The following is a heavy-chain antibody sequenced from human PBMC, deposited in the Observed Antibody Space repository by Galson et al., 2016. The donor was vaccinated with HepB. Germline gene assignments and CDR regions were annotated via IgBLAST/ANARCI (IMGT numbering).Heavy chain of an antibody. CDR3: ARDSAYSGYDGNFDY. J-gene: IGHJ4*02. CDR1: GGSISNYY. Sequence: SETLSLTCTVSGGSISNYYWSWIRQPPGKGLEWIGYIYSSGSTSYNPSLKSRLTISLDTPKNQFSLKLSAVTAADTAVYYFARDSAYSGYDGNFDYWGQGALVTVSS. V-gene: IGHV4-59*01. D-gene: IGHD5-12*01. CDR2: IYSSGST.